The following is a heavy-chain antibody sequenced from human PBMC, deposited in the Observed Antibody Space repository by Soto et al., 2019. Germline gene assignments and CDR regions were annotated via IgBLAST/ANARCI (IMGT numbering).Heavy chain of an antibody. V-gene: IGHV3-21*01. CDR2: ISSSSSYI. D-gene: IGHD2-2*01. J-gene: IGHJ6*03. CDR3: ARDHGIVVVPAASGRTEYYYYMDC. Sequence: PGGSLRLSCAASGFTFSSYSMNWVRQAPGKGLEWVSSISSSSSYIYYADSVKGRFTISRDNAKNSLYLQMNSLRAEDTAVYYCARDHGIVVVPAASGRTEYYYYMDCWGKGTTVNVSS. CDR1: GFTFSSYS.